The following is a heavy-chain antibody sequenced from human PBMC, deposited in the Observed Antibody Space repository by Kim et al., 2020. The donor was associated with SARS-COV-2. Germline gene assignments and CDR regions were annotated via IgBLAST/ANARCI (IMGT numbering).Heavy chain of an antibody. CDR3: ARGGFGATVTTDY. J-gene: IGHJ4*02. D-gene: IGHD4-17*01. Sequence: AQKFQGRVTITADKSTSTAYMELSSLRSEDTAVYYCARGGFGATVTTDYWGQGTLVTVSS. V-gene: IGHV1-69*04.